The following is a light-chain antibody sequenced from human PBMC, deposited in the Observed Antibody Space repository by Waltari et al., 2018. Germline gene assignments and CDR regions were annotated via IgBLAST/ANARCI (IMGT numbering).Light chain of an antibody. CDR3: QQRYSTPVT. CDR2: DES. J-gene: IGKJ5*01. V-gene: IGKV1-39*01. CDR1: QNFLAS. Sequence: DIQMTQAPSSLSASVGDCVTITCRATQNFLASLNWYQQKPGKAPKPLNYDESNLQGGVPETSGGSESGTDSPLPTRSLRPEDFATSYCQQRYSTPVTFGQGTRLEIK.